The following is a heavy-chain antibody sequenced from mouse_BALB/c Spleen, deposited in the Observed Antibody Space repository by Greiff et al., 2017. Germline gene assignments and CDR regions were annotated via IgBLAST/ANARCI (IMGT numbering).Heavy chain of an antibody. J-gene: IGHJ4*01. CDR2: IDPANGNT. CDR3: ARWGRRGAMDY. V-gene: IGHV14-3*02. D-gene: IGHD2-12*01. Sequence: VQLQQSGAELVKPGASVKLSCTASGFNIKDTYMHWVQQRPEQGLEWIGRIDPANGNTKYDPKFQGKATITADTSSNTAYLQLSSLTSEDTAVYYCARWGRRGAMDYWGQGTSVTVSS. CDR1: GFNIKDTY.